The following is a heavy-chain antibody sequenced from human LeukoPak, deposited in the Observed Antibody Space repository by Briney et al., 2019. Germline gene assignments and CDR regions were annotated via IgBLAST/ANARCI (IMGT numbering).Heavy chain of an antibody. CDR3: ARGGRQVPYYFDY. V-gene: IGHV4-59*01. D-gene: IGHD6-19*01. CDR2: IYYSGST. Sequence: SETLSLTCSVSGGSISSYYLSWIRQPPGKGLEWIGYIYYSGSTNYNPSLKSRVTISVDTSKNQFSLKLSSVTAADTAVYYCARGGRQVPYYFDYWGQGTLVTVSS. J-gene: IGHJ4*02. CDR1: GGSISSYY.